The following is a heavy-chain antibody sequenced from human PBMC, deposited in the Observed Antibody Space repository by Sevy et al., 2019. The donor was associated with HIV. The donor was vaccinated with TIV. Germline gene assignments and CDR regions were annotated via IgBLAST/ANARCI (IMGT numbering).Heavy chain of an antibody. J-gene: IGHJ4*02. CDR3: AKGGWIQLWLYY. Sequence: GGSLRLSCAASGFTFSSYAMSWVRQAPGKGLEWVSAISGSGGSTYYADSVKGRFTISRDNTKNTLYLQMNSLRAEETAVYCCAKGGWIQLWLYYWGQGTLVTVSS. CDR2: ISGSGGST. V-gene: IGHV3-23*01. CDR1: GFTFSSYA. D-gene: IGHD5-18*01.